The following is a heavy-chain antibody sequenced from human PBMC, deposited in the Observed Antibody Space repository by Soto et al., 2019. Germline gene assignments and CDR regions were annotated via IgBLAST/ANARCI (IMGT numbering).Heavy chain of an antibody. CDR3: ARVAIDGYPKTYYFDY. CDR1: GFTFSSYS. CDR2: ISSSSSYI. Sequence: GGSLRLSCAASGFTFSSYSMNWVRQAPGKGLEWVSSISSSSSYIYYADSVKGRFTISRDNAKNSLYLQMNSLRAEDTAVYYCARVAIDGYPKTYYFDYWGQGTLVTVSS. V-gene: IGHV3-21*01. J-gene: IGHJ4*02. D-gene: IGHD5-12*01.